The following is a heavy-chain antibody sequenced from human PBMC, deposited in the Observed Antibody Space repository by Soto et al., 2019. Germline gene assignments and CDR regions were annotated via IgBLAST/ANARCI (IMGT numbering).Heavy chain of an antibody. Sequence: SETLSLTCSFSIGSIISNSYLWGWIRQPPGKGLEWIGAILYSGDTYYSESLKSRVTMSVDTAKNQFSLKLNSVTAAGTAVYYCARQGRNTKIVILRHYATDFWGQGTAVTVSS. V-gene: IGHV4-39*01. CDR3: ARQGRNTKIVILRHYATDF. D-gene: IGHD3-22*01. J-gene: IGHJ6*02. CDR1: IGSIISNSYL. CDR2: ILYSGDT.